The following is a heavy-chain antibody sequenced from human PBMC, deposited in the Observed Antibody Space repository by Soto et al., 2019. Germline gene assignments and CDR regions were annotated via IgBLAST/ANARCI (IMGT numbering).Heavy chain of an antibody. J-gene: IGHJ5*02. Sequence: ASVKVSCKASGGTFSNYAINWVRQAPGQGLEWMGGTIPIYGTSHSAEKFQDRVTITADESTSTAYMELSSLTSEDTAVYFCARAQTCGSGCYSRWSDPWGQGTLVTVSS. CDR1: GGTFSNYA. V-gene: IGHV1-69*13. D-gene: IGHD2-21*02. CDR3: ARAQTCGSGCYSRWSDP. CDR2: TIPIYGTS.